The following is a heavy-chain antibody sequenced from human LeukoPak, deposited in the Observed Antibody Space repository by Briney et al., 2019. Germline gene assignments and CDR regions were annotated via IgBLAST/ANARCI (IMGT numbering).Heavy chain of an antibody. D-gene: IGHD5-24*01. CDR1: GYSISSGYY. J-gene: IGHJ4*02. V-gene: IGHV4-38-2*01. CDR3: ARGRGWLQLVPRPFDY. Sequence: SETLSLTCAVSGYSISSGYYWGWIRQPPGKGLEWIGSIYHSGSTNYNPSLKSRVTISVDTSKNQFSLKLSSVTAADTAVYYCARGRGWLQLVPRPFDYWGQGTLVTVSS. CDR2: IYHSGST.